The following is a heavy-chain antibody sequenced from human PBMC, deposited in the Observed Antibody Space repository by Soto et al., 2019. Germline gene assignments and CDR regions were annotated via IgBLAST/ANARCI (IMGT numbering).Heavy chain of an antibody. J-gene: IGHJ4*02. CDR2: INHSGST. CDR1: GGSFSCYY. V-gene: IGHV4-34*01. CDR3: ARGPLE. Sequence: PSETLSLTCAVYGGSFSCYYWSWIRQPPGKGLEWIGEINHSGSTNYNPSLKSRVTISVDTSKNQFSLKLSSVTAADTAIYYCARGPLEWGQGTLVTVSS.